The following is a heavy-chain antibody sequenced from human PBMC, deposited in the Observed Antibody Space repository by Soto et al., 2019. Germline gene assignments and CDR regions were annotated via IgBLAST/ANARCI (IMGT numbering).Heavy chain of an antibody. D-gene: IGHD2-15*01. CDR2: LNPDNGNT. CDR1: GYSFNTFG. CDR3: AREYCDDGNCYGVDY. Sequence: QVQLVQSGGEVKKPGAAVKVSCRPSGYSFNTFGISWVRQAPGQGLEWMGWLNPDNGNTKYAQNLQGRVTMTPDTSTNTAYMELRSLTSDDTAVYYCAREYCDDGNCYGVDYWGQGTLVTVSS. V-gene: IGHV1-18*01. J-gene: IGHJ4*02.